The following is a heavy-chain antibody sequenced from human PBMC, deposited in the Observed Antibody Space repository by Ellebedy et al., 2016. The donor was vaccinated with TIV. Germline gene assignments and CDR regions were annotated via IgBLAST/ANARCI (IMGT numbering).Heavy chain of an antibody. D-gene: IGHD5-12*01. V-gene: IGHV1-2*02. Sequence: ASVKVSXKASGYTFTNYGISWVRQAPGQGLEWMGRINPNSGGTNYAQKFQGRVTMTRDTSISTAYMELSRLRSDDTAVYYCARHRGAYGGYDHEDYWGQGTLVTVSS. J-gene: IGHJ4*02. CDR2: INPNSGGT. CDR1: GYTFTNYG. CDR3: ARHRGAYGGYDHEDY.